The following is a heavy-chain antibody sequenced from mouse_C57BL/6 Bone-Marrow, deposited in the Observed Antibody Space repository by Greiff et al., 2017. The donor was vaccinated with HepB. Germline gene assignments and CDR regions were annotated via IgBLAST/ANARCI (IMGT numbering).Heavy chain of an antibody. J-gene: IGHJ1*03. CDR2: ISSGGSYT. V-gene: IGHV5-6*01. Sequence: DVQLVESGGDLVKPGGSLKLSCAASGFTFSSYGMSWVRQTPDKRLEWVATISSGGSYTYYPDSVKGRFTISRDNAKNTLYLQMSSLKSEDTAMYYCARQESYYYGSSHWYFDVWGTGTTVTVSS. CDR1: GFTFSSYG. CDR3: ARQESYYYGSSHWYFDV. D-gene: IGHD1-1*01.